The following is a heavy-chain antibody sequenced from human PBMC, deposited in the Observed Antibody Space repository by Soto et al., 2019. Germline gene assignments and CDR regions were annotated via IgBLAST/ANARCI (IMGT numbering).Heavy chain of an antibody. J-gene: IGHJ5*02. CDR3: ARAKSYYDFWSGYYVGNWFDP. Sequence: PSETLSLTCAVYGGSFSGYYWGWIRQPPGRGLEWIGEINHSGSTNYNPSLKSRVTISVDTSKNQFSLKLSSVTAADTAVYYCARAKSYYDFWSGYYVGNWFDPWGQGTLVTVSS. D-gene: IGHD3-3*01. CDR1: GGSFSGYY. CDR2: INHSGST. V-gene: IGHV4-34*01.